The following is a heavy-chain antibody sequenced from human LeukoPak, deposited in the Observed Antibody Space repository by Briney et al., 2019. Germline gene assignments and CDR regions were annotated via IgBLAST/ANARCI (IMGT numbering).Heavy chain of an antibody. CDR2: ITWNSDNI. Sequence: GGSLRLSCAASGFTFDDYAMHWVRQAPGKGLEWVSGITWNSDNIEYADSVKGRFTISRDNAKNSVYLEMNSLRADDTAVYYCARSARLMKGVVEVTALDDWGQGTLVTVSS. J-gene: IGHJ4*02. V-gene: IGHV3-9*01. CDR3: ARSARLMKGVVEVTALDD. CDR1: GFTFDDYA. D-gene: IGHD3-3*01.